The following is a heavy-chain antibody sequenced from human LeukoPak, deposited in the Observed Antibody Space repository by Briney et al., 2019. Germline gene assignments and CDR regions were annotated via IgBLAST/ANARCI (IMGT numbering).Heavy chain of an antibody. CDR3: ARGGKWSPRDRFDP. Sequence: GGSLRLSCAASGFTFSSYSMNWVRQAPGKGLEWVSSISSSSSYIYYADSVKGRFTISRDNAKNSLYLQMNSLRADDTAVYYCARGGKWSPRDRFDPWGQGTLVTVSS. J-gene: IGHJ5*02. CDR2: ISSSSSYI. V-gene: IGHV3-21*01. CDR1: GFTFSSYS. D-gene: IGHD2-8*01.